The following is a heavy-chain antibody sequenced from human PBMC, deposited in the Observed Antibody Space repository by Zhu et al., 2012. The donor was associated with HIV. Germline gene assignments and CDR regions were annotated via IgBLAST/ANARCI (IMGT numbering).Heavy chain of an antibody. J-gene: IGHJ4*02. Sequence: QVQLQESGPGLVKPSETLSLICTVSGGSISSSSYYWGWIRQPPGKGLEYIGNIYYSGSTYYNPSLKNRVTISVDTSKNQFSLRLSSVTAADTAIYYCARLPSDNNSYYRAPLYYFDYWGQGTLVAVSS. V-gene: IGHV4-39*07. CDR2: IYYSGST. CDR3: ARLPSDNNSYYRAPLYYFDY. D-gene: IGHD3-22*01. CDR1: GGSISSSSYY.